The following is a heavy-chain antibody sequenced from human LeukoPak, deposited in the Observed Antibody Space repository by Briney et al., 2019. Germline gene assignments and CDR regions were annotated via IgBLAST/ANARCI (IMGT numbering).Heavy chain of an antibody. V-gene: IGHV4-30-2*01. CDR3: ARVDPGAYYFDY. D-gene: IGHD1-26*01. Sequence: SIXXXGYSWSXIXQPPGKGLEWIGYIYHSGSTYYNPSLKSRVTISVDTSKNQFSLKLSSVTAADTAVYYCARVDPGAYYFDYWGQGTLVTVSS. J-gene: IGHJ4*02. CDR1: SIXXXGYS. CDR2: IYHSGST.